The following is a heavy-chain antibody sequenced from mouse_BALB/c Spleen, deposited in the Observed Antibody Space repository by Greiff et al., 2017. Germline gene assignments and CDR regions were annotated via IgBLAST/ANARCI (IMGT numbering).Heavy chain of an antibody. J-gene: IGHJ4*01. V-gene: IGHV1S135*01. Sequence: EVQLQQSGPELMKPGASVKISCKASGYSFTSYYMHWVKQSHGKSLEWIGYIDPFNGGTSYNQKFKGKATLTVDKSSSTAYMHLSSLTSEDSAVYYCARRGAYYGNSYAMDYWGQGTSVTVSS. CDR1: GYSFTSYY. CDR3: ARRGAYYGNSYAMDY. CDR2: IDPFNGGT. D-gene: IGHD2-10*01.